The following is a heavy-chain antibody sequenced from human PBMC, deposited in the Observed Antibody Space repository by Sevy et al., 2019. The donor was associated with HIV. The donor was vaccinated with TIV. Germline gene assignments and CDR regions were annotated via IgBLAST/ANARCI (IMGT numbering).Heavy chain of an antibody. J-gene: IGHJ4*02. CDR3: AREQQLVLDY. D-gene: IGHD6-13*01. CDR2: IYYSGST. CDR1: GGSISSYY. Sequence: SETLSLTCTVAGGSISSYYWSWIRQPPGKGLEWIGYIYYSGSTNYNPSLKSRVTISVDTSKNQFSLKLSSVTAADTAVYYCAREQQLVLDYWGQGTLVTVSS. V-gene: IGHV4-59*01.